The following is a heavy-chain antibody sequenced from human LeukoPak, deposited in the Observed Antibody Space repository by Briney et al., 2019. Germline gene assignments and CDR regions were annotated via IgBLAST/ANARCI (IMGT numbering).Heavy chain of an antibody. V-gene: IGHV3-30*01. CDR1: GFTFSSYA. J-gene: IGHJ5*02. D-gene: IGHD2-2*01. CDR3: ARDRSRIHPDIVVEGGWFDP. Sequence: PGGSLRLSCAASGFTFSSYAMHWVRQAPGKGLEWVAVISYDGSNKYYADSVKGRFTISRDNSKNTLYLQMNSLRAEATAMYYCARDRSRIHPDIVVEGGWFDPWGQGTLVTVSS. CDR2: ISYDGSNK.